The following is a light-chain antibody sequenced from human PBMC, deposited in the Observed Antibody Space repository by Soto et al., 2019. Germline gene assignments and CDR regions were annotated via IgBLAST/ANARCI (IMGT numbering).Light chain of an antibody. CDR3: AAWDDSLNGYV. J-gene: IGLJ1*01. V-gene: IGLV1-36*01. CDR1: SSNIGNNV. Sequence: QSVLTQPPSVSEAPRQRVTISCSGSSSNIGNNVVYWYQQVPGKAPKLLIYYDDLLPSGVSDRFSGSKSGTSASLAISGLQSEDEADYYCAAWDDSLNGYVFGTGTKLTVL. CDR2: YDD.